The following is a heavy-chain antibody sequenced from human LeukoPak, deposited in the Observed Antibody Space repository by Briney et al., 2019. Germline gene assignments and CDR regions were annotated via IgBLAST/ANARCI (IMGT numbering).Heavy chain of an antibody. Sequence: GGSLRLSCAASGFIVSSNFMSWVRQAPGRGLEWVSVIYSGDNTYYADSVKGRFTISRDNSKNTLYLQMHSLRAEDTAVYYCAKSSTMVRGVIIRDPFDYRGQGTLVTVSS. J-gene: IGHJ4*02. CDR2: IYSGDNT. CDR3: AKSSTMVRGVIIRDPFDY. CDR1: GFIVSSNF. D-gene: IGHD3-10*01. V-gene: IGHV3-53*01.